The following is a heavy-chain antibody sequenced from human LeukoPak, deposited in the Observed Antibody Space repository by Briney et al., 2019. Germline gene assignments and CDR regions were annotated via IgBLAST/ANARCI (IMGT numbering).Heavy chain of an antibody. J-gene: IGHJ3*02. D-gene: IGHD3-22*01. Sequence: SETLSLTCAVYGASLSGYYWTWIRQPPGKGLEWIGEINHGGSTNYNPSLKSRVIISLDTSKNQFSLKLTSVSAADTAVYYCASCLSYWYDSGGHQVRDAFYIWGQGTRVIVSS. V-gene: IGHV4-34*01. CDR3: ASCLSYWYDSGGHQVRDAFYI. CDR2: INHGGST. CDR1: GASLSGYY.